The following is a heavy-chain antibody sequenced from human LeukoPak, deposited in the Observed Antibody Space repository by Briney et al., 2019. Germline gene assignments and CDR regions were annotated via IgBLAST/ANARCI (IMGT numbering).Heavy chain of an antibody. CDR3: ASGELRDYYYYGMDV. CDR1: GFTFSSYA. V-gene: IGHV3-30-3*01. D-gene: IGHD1-7*01. J-gene: IGHJ6*02. Sequence: GGSLRLSCAASGFTFSSYAMHWVRQAPGKGLEWVAVISYDGSNKYYADSVKGRFTISRDNSKNTLYLQMNSLRAEDTAVYYCASGELRDYYYYGMDVWGQGTTVTVSS. CDR2: ISYDGSNK.